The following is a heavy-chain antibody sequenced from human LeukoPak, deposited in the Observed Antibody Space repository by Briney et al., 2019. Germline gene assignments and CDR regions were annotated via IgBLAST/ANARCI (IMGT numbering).Heavy chain of an antibody. CDR3: TRHIGSASNFDY. D-gene: IGHD2-21*01. J-gene: IGHJ4*02. Sequence: ASVKVSCKASGYTFTGYYMHWVRQAPGQGLEWMGRINPNSGGTNYAQKFQGRVTMTRDTSISTAYMELSRLRSDDTAVYYCTRHIGSASNFDYWGQGTLVTVSS. CDR1: GYTFTGYY. CDR2: INPNSGGT. V-gene: IGHV1-2*06.